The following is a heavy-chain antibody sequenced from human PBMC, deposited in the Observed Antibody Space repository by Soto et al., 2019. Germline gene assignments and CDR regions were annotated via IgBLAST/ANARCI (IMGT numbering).Heavy chain of an antibody. D-gene: IGHD6-13*01. CDR3: ARATRGRGSEGSVSIAAGAEEIGY. CDR2: IIPILGIA. V-gene: IGHV1-69*02. CDR1: GGTFSSYT. Sequence: ASVKVSCKASGGTFSSYTISWVRQAPGQGLEWMGRIIPILGIANYAQKFQGRVTITGDKSTSQVYMELSSLGSEDTAGYYCARATRGRGSEGSVSIAAGAEEIGYWGQGTLVNVSA. J-gene: IGHJ4*02.